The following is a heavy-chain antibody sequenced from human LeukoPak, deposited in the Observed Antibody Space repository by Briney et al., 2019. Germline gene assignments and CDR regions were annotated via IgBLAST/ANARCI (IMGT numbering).Heavy chain of an antibody. D-gene: IGHD3-22*01. CDR1: GYTFTSYY. Sequence: ASVKVSCKASGYTFTSYYMHWARQAPGQGLEWMGIINPSGGSTSYAQKFQGRVTMTRDTSTSTVYMELSSLRSEDTAVYYCARASRTNYYDSSGPYNWFDPWGQGTLVTVSS. V-gene: IGHV1-46*01. CDR2: INPSGGST. J-gene: IGHJ5*02. CDR3: ARASRTNYYDSSGPYNWFDP.